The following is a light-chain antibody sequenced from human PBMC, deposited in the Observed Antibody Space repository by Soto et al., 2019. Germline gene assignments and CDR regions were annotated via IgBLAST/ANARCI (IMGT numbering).Light chain of an antibody. CDR3: GTWDGSLSAVL. Sequence: QSVLTQPPSVSAAPGQKVTISCSGSSSNIGSGRVSWYQQLPGTVAKLLIYDNNKRPSGIPDRFSGSKSGTSASLGITGLQTGDEADYYCGTWDGSLSAVLFGGGTKLTVL. CDR2: DNN. V-gene: IGLV1-51*01. J-gene: IGLJ2*01. CDR1: SSNIGSGR.